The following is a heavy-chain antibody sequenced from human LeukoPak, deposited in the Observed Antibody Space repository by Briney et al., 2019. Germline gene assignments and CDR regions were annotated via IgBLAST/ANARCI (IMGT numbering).Heavy chain of an antibody. CDR2: INHSGST. CDR3: ARYSGSYEITFDI. D-gene: IGHD1-26*01. Sequence: SETLSLTCTVSGYSISSGYYWGWIRQPPGKGLEWIGEINHSGSTNYNPSLKSRVTISVDTSKNQFSLKLSSVTAADTAVYYCARYSGSYEITFDIWGQGTMVTVSS. V-gene: IGHV4-38-2*02. J-gene: IGHJ3*02. CDR1: GYSISSGYY.